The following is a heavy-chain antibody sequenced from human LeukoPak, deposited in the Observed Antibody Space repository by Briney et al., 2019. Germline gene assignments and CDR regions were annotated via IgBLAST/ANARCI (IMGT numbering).Heavy chain of an antibody. CDR3: AKQGDYALFDY. V-gene: IGHV4-34*01. J-gene: IGHJ4*02. CDR2: INHSGST. D-gene: IGHD4-17*01. CDR1: GGSFSAYY. Sequence: SETLSLTCAVYGGSFSAYYWGWIRQPPGKGREWIGEINHSGSTNYNPSLKSRVTISVDTSKNQFSLKLSSVTAADTAVYYCAKQGDYALFDYWGQGTLVTVSS.